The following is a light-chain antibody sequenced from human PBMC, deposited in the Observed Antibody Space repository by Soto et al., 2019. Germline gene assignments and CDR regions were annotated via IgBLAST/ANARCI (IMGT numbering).Light chain of an antibody. Sequence: QSALTQPASVSGSPGQSITISCTGTSSDVGGYNYVSWYQQHPGKAPKLMIYEVSNRPSGLSNRFSGSKSGNTASLTISGRHAEEGDDCLCCSYSSGSSLEVLGRGSKLTVL. J-gene: IGLJ3*02. CDR3: CSYSSGSSLEV. CDR1: SSDVGGYNY. V-gene: IGLV2-14*01. CDR2: EVS.